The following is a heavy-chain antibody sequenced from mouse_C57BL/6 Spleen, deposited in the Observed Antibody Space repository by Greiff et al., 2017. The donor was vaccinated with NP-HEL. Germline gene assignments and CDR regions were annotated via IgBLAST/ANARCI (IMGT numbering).Heavy chain of an antibody. J-gene: IGHJ3*01. D-gene: IGHD2-3*01. V-gene: IGHV6-6*01. Sequence: EVKLVESGGGLVQPGGSMKLSCAASGFTFSDAWMDWVRQSPEKGLEWVAEIRNKANNHATYYAESVKGRFTISRDDSKSSVYLQMNSLRAEDTGIYYCTSLYDGYYGGFAYWGQGTLVTVSA. CDR2: IRNKANNHAT. CDR3: TSLYDGYYGGFAY. CDR1: GFTFSDAW.